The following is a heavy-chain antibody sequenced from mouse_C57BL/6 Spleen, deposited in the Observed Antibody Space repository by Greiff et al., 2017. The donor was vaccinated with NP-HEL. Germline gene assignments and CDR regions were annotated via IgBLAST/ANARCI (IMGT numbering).Heavy chain of an antibody. V-gene: IGHV1-59*01. CDR3: ARSSGLRRSTPFAY. CDR1: GYTFTSYW. J-gene: IGHJ3*01. CDR2: IDPSDSYT. D-gene: IGHD2-4*01. Sequence: VQLQQPGAELVRPGTSVKLSCKASGYTFTSYWMHWVKQRPGQGLEWIGVIDPSDSYTNYNQKFKGKATLTVDTSSSTAYMQLNSLTSEDSAVYYCARSSGLRRSTPFAYWGQGTLVTVSA.